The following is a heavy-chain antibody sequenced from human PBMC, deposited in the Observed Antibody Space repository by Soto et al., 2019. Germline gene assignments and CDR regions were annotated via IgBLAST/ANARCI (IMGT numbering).Heavy chain of an antibody. Sequence: GASVKVSCKASGYTFTSYGISWVRQAPGQGLEWMGWISAYNGNTNYAQKLQGRVTMTTDTSTSTAYMELRSLRSDDTAVYYCARFFFYYYDSSGYSPRDYYYYYGMDVWGQGTTVTVSS. CDR2: ISAYNGNT. D-gene: IGHD3-22*01. J-gene: IGHJ6*02. CDR1: GYTFTSYG. V-gene: IGHV1-18*01. CDR3: ARFFFYYYDSSGYSPRDYYYYYGMDV.